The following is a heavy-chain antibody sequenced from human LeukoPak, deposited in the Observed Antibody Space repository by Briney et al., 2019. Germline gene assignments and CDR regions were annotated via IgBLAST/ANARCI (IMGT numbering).Heavy chain of an antibody. D-gene: IGHD3-10*01. Sequence: ASVKVSCKASGYTFTSYGISWVRQAPGQGLEWMGIINPSDGSTSSAQKFQGRVTITADESTSTAYMELSSLRSEDTAVYYCARSRGSHFDAFDIWGQGTMVTVSS. CDR1: GYTFTSYG. J-gene: IGHJ3*02. CDR3: ARSRGSHFDAFDI. CDR2: INPSDGST. V-gene: IGHV1-46*01.